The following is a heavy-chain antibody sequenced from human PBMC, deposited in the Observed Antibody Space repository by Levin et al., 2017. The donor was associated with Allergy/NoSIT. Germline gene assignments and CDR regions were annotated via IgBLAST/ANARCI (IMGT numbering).Heavy chain of an antibody. J-gene: IGHJ4*02. CDR1: GFTFRTYW. CDR3: ARGRGGY. D-gene: IGHD3-10*01. Sequence: GESLKISCAASGFTFRTYWMSWVRQAPGKGLEWVANIKQDGSEKYYVDSVKGRFTISRDNAKNSLYLQMNTLRVEDTAVYHCARGRGGYWGQGTLVTVSS. V-gene: IGHV3-7*04. CDR2: IKQDGSEK.